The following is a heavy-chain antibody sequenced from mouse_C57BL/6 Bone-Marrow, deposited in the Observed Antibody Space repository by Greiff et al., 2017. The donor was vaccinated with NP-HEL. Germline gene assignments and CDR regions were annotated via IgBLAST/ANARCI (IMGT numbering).Heavy chain of an antibody. CDR2: ISSGSSTI. J-gene: IGHJ2*01. CDR1: GFTFSDYG. CDR3: ARIYFDYDHYFDY. V-gene: IGHV5-17*01. D-gene: IGHD2-4*01. Sequence: EVMLVESGGGLVKPGGSLKLSCAASGFTFSDYGMHWVRQAPEKGLEWVAYISSGSSTIYYADTVKGRFTISRDNAKNNLFLQLTSLSSEDAAMYYCARIYFDYDHYFDYWGQGTTLTVSS.